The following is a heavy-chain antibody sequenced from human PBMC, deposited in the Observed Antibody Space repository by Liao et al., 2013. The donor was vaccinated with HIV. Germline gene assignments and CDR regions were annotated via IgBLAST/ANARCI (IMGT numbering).Heavy chain of an antibody. J-gene: IGHJ6*03. CDR2: INHSGST. CDR3: ARGGTIAAAGTIVYYYYYMDV. V-gene: IGHV4-34*01. D-gene: IGHD6-13*01. CDR1: GGSFSGYY. Sequence: QVQLQQWGAGLLKPSETLSLTCAVYGGSFSGYYWSWIRQPPGKGLEWIGEINHSGSTNYNPSLKSRVTISVDTSKNQFSLKLSSVTAADTAVYYCARGGTIAAAGTIVYYYYYMDVWGKGDHGHRLL.